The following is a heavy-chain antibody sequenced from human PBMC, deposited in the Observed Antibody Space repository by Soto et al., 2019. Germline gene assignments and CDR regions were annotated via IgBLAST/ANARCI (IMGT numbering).Heavy chain of an antibody. V-gene: IGHV3-33*01. CDR1: RWALKNQG. CDR3: ARGAGGSEAAEGLGY. D-gene: IGHD2-8*02. CDR2: IWGDESKK. Sequence: LRVYWGRSRWALKNQGMHWVSQAPGKGLEWVAVIWGDESKKYYGDSVKGRFTISKDNSKNTLFLQMNTLSAEDMAVYYCARGAGGSEAAEGLGYW. J-gene: IGHJ4*01.